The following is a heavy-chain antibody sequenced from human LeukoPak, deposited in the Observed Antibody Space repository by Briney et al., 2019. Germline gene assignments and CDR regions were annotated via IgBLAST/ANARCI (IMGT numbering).Heavy chain of an antibody. CDR2: IKQDGSEK. J-gene: IGHJ4*02. D-gene: IGHD3-10*01. Sequence: GRSLRLSCAASGVMFPSYWMTWVRQAPGKGLEWVANIKQDGSEKYYVDSVKGRFTIPRDNAKNSVYLQMNSLRAEDTAVYYCARRHHFGFLDSWGQGTLVTVSS. CDR3: ARRHHFGFLDS. CDR1: GVMFPSYW. V-gene: IGHV3-7*04.